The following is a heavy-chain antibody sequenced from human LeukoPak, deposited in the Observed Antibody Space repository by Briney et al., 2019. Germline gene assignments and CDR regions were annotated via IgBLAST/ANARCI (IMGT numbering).Heavy chain of an antibody. J-gene: IGHJ3*02. Sequence: SQTLSLTCTVSGGSISSGGYYWSWIWQPPGKGLEWIGYIYHSGSTYYNPSLKSRVTISVDRSKNQFSLKLSSVTAADTAVYYCARDYGDYVPAFDIWGQGTMVTVSS. CDR3: ARDYGDYVPAFDI. D-gene: IGHD4-17*01. CDR2: IYHSGST. V-gene: IGHV4-30-2*01. CDR1: GGSISSGGYY.